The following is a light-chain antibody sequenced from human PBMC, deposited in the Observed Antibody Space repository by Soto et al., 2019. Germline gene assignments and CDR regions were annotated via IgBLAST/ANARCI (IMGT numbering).Light chain of an antibody. CDR1: QSVSSSY. J-gene: IGKJ4*01. V-gene: IGKV3-20*01. CDR2: RAS. Sequence: EIVLTQSPGTLSLSPGERATLSCMASQSVSSSYLACYQQKRGQAPRHLIYRASSRPTGIPDRFSGSESGTDFTLTISRLEPEDFAVYYCQQYDKSPLTFGGGTKVEIK. CDR3: QQYDKSPLT.